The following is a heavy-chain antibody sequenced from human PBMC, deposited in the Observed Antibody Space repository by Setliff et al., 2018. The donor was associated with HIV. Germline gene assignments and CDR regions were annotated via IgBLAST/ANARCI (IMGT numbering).Heavy chain of an antibody. J-gene: IGHJ4*02. CDR2: INPSDGSA. CDR3: AKEYHTAATGTRVANYFDY. D-gene: IGHD6-13*01. CDR1: GYTFTSCF. V-gene: IGHV1-46*01. Sequence: ASVKVSCKASGYTFTSCFLHWVRQAPGQGLEYIGIINPSDGSADYVEKFQDRVTITRDTSTSTVYMEMSSLSSEDTSIYYCAKEYHTAATGTRVANYFDYWGQGTLFTVSS.